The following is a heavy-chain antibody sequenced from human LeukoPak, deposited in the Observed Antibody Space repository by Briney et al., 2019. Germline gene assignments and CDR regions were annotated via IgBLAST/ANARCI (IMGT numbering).Heavy chain of an antibody. CDR1: GFNFSSYG. V-gene: IGHV3-33*08. D-gene: IGHD6-19*01. Sequence: PGRSLRLSCEASGFNFSSYGMHWVRQAPGKGLEWVAVIWYDGTNKFYSDSVEGRFTISRDNSKNALYLQMDSLRAEDTAVYYCARTRYNSGGGDYWGQGTPVTVSP. CDR2: IWYDGTNK. CDR3: ARTRYNSGGGDY. J-gene: IGHJ4*02.